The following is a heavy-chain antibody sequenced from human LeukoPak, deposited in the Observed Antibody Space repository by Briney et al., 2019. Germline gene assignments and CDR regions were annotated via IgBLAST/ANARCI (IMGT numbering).Heavy chain of an antibody. D-gene: IGHD1-7*01. J-gene: IGHJ4*02. CDR2: INPNSGGT. V-gene: IGHV1-2*02. CDR1: GYTFTGYY. Sequence: EASVKVSCKASGYTFTGYYMHWVRQAPGQGLEWMGWINPNSGGTNYAQKFQGRVTMTRDTSISTAYMELSRPRSDDTAVYYCARVLELNGWSDYWGQGTLVTVSS. CDR3: ARVLELNGWSDY.